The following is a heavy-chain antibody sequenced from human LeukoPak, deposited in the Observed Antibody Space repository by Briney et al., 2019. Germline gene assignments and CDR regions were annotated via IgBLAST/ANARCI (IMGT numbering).Heavy chain of an antibody. Sequence: GGSLRLSCAASGFTFSSYAMSWVRQAPGKGLEWVSAISSSGSTIYYADSVKGRFTISRDNAKNSLYLQMNSLRAEDTAVYYCARVAVAGYFDYWGQGTLVTVSS. J-gene: IGHJ4*02. CDR1: GFTFSSYA. D-gene: IGHD6-19*01. CDR3: ARVAVAGYFDY. V-gene: IGHV3-48*03. CDR2: ISSSGSTI.